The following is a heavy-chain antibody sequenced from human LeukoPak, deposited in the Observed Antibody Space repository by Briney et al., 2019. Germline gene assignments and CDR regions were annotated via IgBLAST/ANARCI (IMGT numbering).Heavy chain of an antibody. CDR2: TFYSGAT. Sequence: SETLSLTCSVSGDSMSGYYWSWIRQSPGKGLEWIGYTFYSGATSYNPSLKSRVTISADTSKNHFSLKLYSVTAADTAVYYCARHDDYPGFGRGLDPWGQGSLVTVTS. V-gene: IGHV4-59*08. CDR1: GDSMSGYY. CDR3: ARHDDYPGFGRGLDP. D-gene: IGHD3-10*01. J-gene: IGHJ5*02.